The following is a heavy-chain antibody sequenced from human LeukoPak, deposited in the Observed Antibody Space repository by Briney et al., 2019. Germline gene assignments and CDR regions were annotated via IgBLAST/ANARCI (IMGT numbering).Heavy chain of an antibody. V-gene: IGHV3-7*03. Sequence: GGSLRLSCAASGFTFSDYYMSWIRQAPGKGLEWVANMKTDGSEKYYVDSVKGRFTISRDNTKNSVYLQMNSLRVEDTAVYYCVLGSSWHDSYWGQGTLVTVSS. CDR2: MKTDGSEK. CDR3: VLGSSWHDSY. CDR1: GFTFSDYY. J-gene: IGHJ4*02. D-gene: IGHD6-13*01.